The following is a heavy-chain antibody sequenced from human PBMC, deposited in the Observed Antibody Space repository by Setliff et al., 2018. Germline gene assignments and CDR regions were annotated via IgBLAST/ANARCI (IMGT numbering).Heavy chain of an antibody. CDR3: ATSGFCSAGSCYSFDD. J-gene: IGHJ4*02. Sequence: PSETLSLTCAASGGSFSDYYWTWIRQPPGKGLEWIGEINHSGSTNYNPSLKSRVTMSVDTAKNRFSLNLTSVTAADTAVYYCATSGFCSAGSCYSFDDWGQGALVTVSS. CDR2: INHSGST. D-gene: IGHD6-19*01. CDR1: GGSFSDYY. V-gene: IGHV4-34*01.